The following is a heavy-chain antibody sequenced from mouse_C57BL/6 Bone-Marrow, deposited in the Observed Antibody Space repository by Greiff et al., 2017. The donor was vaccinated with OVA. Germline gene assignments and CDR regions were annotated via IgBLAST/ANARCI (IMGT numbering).Heavy chain of an antibody. D-gene: IGHD2-1*01. Sequence: VQLVESGPELVKPGASVKISCKASGYAFSSSWMNWVKQRPGKGLEWIGRIYPGDGDTNYNGKFKGKATLTADKSSSTAYMQLSSLTSEDSAVYFCARAGFYYGNDYWGQGTTLTVSS. V-gene: IGHV1-82*01. J-gene: IGHJ2*01. CDR2: IYPGDGDT. CDR1: GYAFSSSW. CDR3: ARAGFYYGNDY.